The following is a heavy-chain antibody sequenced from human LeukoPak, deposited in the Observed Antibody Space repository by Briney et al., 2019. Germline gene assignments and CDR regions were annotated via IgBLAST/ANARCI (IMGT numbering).Heavy chain of an antibody. D-gene: IGHD5-18*01. V-gene: IGHV4-59*01. Sequence: SQTLSLTCTVSGGSISSYYWSWIRQPPGKGLEWIGYIYYSGSTNYNPSLKSRVTISVDTSKNQFSLKLSSVTAADTAVYYCAKGVDTAMVDAFDIWGQGTMVTVSS. CDR3: AKGVDTAMVDAFDI. CDR2: IYYSGST. J-gene: IGHJ3*02. CDR1: GGSISSYY.